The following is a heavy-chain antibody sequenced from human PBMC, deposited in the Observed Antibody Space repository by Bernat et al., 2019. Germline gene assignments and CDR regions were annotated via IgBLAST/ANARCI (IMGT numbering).Heavy chain of an antibody. Sequence: QVQLVESGGGVVQPGRSLRLSCAASGFTFSSYAMHWVRQAPGKGLEWVAVIPYDGNNKYYADPAKGRFTISGDNSKTTLYLQMSSLRAGDTGVDYCARGLGGGGGSSSELDYWGQGTLVTVSS. CDR2: IPYDGNNK. J-gene: IGHJ4*02. CDR1: GFTFSSYA. D-gene: IGHD6-6*01. CDR3: ARGLGGGGGSSSELDY. V-gene: IGHV3-30-3*01.